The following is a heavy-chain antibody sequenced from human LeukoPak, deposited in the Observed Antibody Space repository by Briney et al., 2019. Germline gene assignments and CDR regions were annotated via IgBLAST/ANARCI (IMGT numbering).Heavy chain of an antibody. V-gene: IGHV3-33*01. J-gene: IGHJ5*02. D-gene: IGHD3-3*02. CDR3: ATSLGESTFET. CDR2: IWYDGSNK. CDR1: GFKFRNYG. Sequence: GGSLRLSCAASGFKFRNYGMHWVRQAPGKGLEWVAVIWYDGSNKYYADSVKGRFTIPRDNSTNTLYVQMNSLRVEDTAVYYCATSLGESTFETWGQGTLVTVSS.